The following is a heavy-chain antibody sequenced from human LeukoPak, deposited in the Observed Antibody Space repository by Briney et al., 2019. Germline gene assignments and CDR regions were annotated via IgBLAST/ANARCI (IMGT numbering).Heavy chain of an antibody. CDR1: GFTFDDYG. V-gene: IGHV3-20*04. Sequence: GGSLRLSCATSGFTFDDYGMSWVRQAPGKGLEWVSGINWNGGSTGYADSVKGRFSISRDNTKNSLCLQMNSLRAEDTAVYYCARVRIVGATLNWFDPWGQGTLVTVSS. D-gene: IGHD1-26*01. J-gene: IGHJ5*02. CDR2: INWNGGST. CDR3: ARVRIVGATLNWFDP.